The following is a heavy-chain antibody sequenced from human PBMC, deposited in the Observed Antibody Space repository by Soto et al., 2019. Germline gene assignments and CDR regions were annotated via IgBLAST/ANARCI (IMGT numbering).Heavy chain of an antibody. V-gene: IGHV3-30-3*01. D-gene: IGHD2-15*01. J-gene: IGHJ4*02. CDR3: ARSQTSCSFIDY. Sequence: QVQLVESGGGVVRPGRSLRLSCAASGFTFNSYAMHWVRQAPGKGLEWVALRSYDGNSKDDADSVSGRFTISRDKSQNTLFLQTNTLRAADTAVYYCARSQTSCSFIDYWGQGTLVTVSS. CDR1: GFTFNSYA. CDR2: RSYDGNSK.